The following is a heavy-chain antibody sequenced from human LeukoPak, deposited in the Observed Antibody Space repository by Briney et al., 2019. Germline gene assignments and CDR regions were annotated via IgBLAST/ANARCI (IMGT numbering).Heavy chain of an antibody. D-gene: IGHD1-26*01. CDR2: ISAYNGNT. Sequence: ASVKVSCKASGYTFTSYGISWVRQAPGQGLEWMGWISAYNGNTNYAQKLQGRVTMTTDTSTSTAYMELRSLRSDDTAVYYCARDDYSGSYRSGYYFDYWGQGTLVTVSS. CDR3: ARDDYSGSYRSGYYFDY. CDR1: GYTFTSYG. J-gene: IGHJ4*02. V-gene: IGHV1-18*01.